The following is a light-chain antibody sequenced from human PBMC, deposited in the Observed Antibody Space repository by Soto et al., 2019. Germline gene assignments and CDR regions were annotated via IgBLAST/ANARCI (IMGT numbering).Light chain of an antibody. CDR1: SSDVGYYNR. V-gene: IGLV2-18*01. J-gene: IGLJ1*01. CDR3: SLYTSSTFYV. Sequence: VLTQPPSVSGSPGQSVTISCTGTSSDVGYYNRVSWYQQPPGTAPKLLIYEVSNRPSGVPDRFSGSKSGNTASLTISGLQAEDEADYYCSLYTSSTFYVFGTGTRSPS. CDR2: EVS.